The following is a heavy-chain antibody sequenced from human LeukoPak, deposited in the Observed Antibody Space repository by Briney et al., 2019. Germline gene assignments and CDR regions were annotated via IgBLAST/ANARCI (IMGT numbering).Heavy chain of an antibody. CDR2: IYYSGST. CDR1: GGSISSSSYY. Sequence: PSETLSLTCTVSGGSISSSSYYWGWIRQPPGKGLEWIGSIYYSGSTYYNPSLKSRVTISVDTSKNQFSLKLSSVTAADTAVYYCARTQMVRGVMPVDYWGQETLVTVSS. D-gene: IGHD3-10*01. J-gene: IGHJ4*02. CDR3: ARTQMVRGVMPVDY. V-gene: IGHV4-39*01.